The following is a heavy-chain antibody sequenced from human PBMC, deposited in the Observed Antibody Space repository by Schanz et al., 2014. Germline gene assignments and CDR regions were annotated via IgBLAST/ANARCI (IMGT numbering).Heavy chain of an antibody. CDR2: ISDSGDTA. V-gene: IGHV3-23*01. J-gene: IGHJ3*02. CDR1: GFTFSTHA. CDR3: AKGRFGELSAFDI. D-gene: IGHD3-10*01. Sequence: EMQLLESGGGLIQPGGSLRLSCAASGFTFSTHAMSWVRQAPGKGLEWVSSISDSGDTAYYADSVKGRFTISRDNSKNTLYLQMNSLRPEDTAVYYCAKGRFGELSAFDIWGQGTMVTVSS.